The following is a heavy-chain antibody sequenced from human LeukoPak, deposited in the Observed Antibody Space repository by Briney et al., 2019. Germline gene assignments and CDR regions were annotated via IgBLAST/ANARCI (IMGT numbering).Heavy chain of an antibody. Sequence: GGSLRLSCAVSGITLSNYGMSWVRQAPGKGLEWVSYISSSSSTIYYADSVKGRFTISRDNAKNSLYLQMNSLRAEDTAVYYCARSGRGSRPYNWFDPWGQGTLVTVSS. CDR3: ARSGRGSRPYNWFDP. CDR1: GITLSNYG. V-gene: IGHV3-48*04. D-gene: IGHD1-26*01. J-gene: IGHJ5*02. CDR2: ISSSSSTI.